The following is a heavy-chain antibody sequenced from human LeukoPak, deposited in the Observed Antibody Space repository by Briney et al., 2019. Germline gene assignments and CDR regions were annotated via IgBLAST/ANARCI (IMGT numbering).Heavy chain of an antibody. CDR1: GFTFSSYA. V-gene: IGHV3-23*01. Sequence: GGSLRLSCAASGFTFSSYAMSWVRQAPGKGLEWVSAISGSGGSTCYADSVKGRFTISRDNSKNTLYLQMNSLRAEDTAVYYCAKNEGGYSSSWYTSPFDYWGQGTLVTVSS. CDR2: ISGSGGST. D-gene: IGHD6-13*01. J-gene: IGHJ4*02. CDR3: AKNEGGYSSSWYTSPFDY.